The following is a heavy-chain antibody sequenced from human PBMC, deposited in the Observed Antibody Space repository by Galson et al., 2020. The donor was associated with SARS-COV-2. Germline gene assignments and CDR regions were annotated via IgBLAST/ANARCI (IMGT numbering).Heavy chain of an antibody. CDR3: ARGGFRERWLQLSTNYMEGYYFDY. V-gene: IGHV1-69*10. J-gene: IGHJ4*02. CDR2: IIPILGIA. D-gene: IGHD5-12*01. Sequence: SVKVSCKASGGTFSSYAISWVRQAPGQGLEWMGGIIPILGIANYAQKFQGRVTITADKSTSTAYMELSSLRSEDTAVYYCARGGFRERWLQLSTNYMEGYYFDYWGQGTLVTVSS. CDR1: GGTFSSYA.